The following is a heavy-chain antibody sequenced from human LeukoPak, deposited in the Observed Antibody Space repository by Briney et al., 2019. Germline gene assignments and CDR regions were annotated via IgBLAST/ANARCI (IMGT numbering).Heavy chain of an antibody. CDR3: ARDSSYGGTFPL. J-gene: IGHJ4*02. D-gene: IGHD4-17*01. CDR2: IGATGAT. Sequence: GGSLRLSCVASGFTFSNYEMLWVRQGTGGGLEWVSAIGATGATYYADSVQGRFTISRDDAKTSLYLQMNSLRAEDTAVYYCARDSSYGGTFPLWGQGTLVTVSS. CDR1: GFTFSNYE. V-gene: IGHV3-13*01.